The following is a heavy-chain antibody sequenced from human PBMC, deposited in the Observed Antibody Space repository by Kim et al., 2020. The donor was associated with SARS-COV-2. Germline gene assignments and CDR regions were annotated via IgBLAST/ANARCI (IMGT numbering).Heavy chain of an antibody. Sequence: GGSLRLSCAASGFIFSNYAMSWVRQAPGKGLEWVSGICRGGGCKFYADSVRGRITISRDNSKNTLYLQMNSLRAEDTATYFCAKYYDSDSIGPGHWGQGARVTVSS. D-gene: IGHD3-22*01. CDR1: GFIFSNYA. V-gene: IGHV3-23*01. CDR3: AKYYDSDSIGPGH. CDR2: ICRGGGCK. J-gene: IGHJ4*02.